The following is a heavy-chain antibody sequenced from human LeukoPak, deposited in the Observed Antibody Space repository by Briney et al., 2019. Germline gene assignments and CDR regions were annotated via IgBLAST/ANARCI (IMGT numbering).Heavy chain of an antibody. J-gene: IGHJ3*01. D-gene: IGHD2-8*01. Sequence: SETLSLTCTVSRGSISSYYWSWIRQPPGKGLEWIGYIYYSGSTDYNPSLKSRVTISVDTSKNQFSLSLSSVTAADTAVYFCVRGVYWGAFDVWGQGTMVTVSS. CDR3: VRGVYWGAFDV. CDR1: RGSISSYY. V-gene: IGHV4-59*01. CDR2: IYYSGST.